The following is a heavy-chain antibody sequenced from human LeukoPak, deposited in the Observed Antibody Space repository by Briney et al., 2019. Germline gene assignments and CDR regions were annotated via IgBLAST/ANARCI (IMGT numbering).Heavy chain of an antibody. Sequence: SETLSLTCTVSGGSISSSSYYWGWIRQPPGKGLEWIGEINHSGSTNYNPSLKSRVTISVDTSKNQFSLKLSSVTAADTAVYYCARGYPSIAARPPRSYYYYMDVWGKGTTVTVSS. J-gene: IGHJ6*03. CDR3: ARGYPSIAARPPRSYYYYMDV. V-gene: IGHV4-39*07. CDR2: INHSGST. CDR1: GGSISSSSYY. D-gene: IGHD6-6*01.